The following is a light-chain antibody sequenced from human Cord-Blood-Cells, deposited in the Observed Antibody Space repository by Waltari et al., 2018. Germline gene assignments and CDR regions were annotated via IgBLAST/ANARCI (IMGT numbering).Light chain of an antibody. CDR2: DAS. V-gene: IGKV3-11*01. CDR3: QQRSNWPPIT. J-gene: IGKJ5*01. CDR1: QSVSSY. Sequence: EIVLTQSPATLSLSPGERATLSCRASQSVSSYLAWYQQKPGQAPRLLIYDASNRATCIPARFSGSWSVTDFTLTISSLEPEDFAVYYCQQRSNWPPITFGQGTRLEIK.